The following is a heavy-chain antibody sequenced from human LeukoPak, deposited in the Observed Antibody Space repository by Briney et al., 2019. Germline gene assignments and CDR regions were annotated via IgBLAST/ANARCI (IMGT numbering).Heavy chain of an antibody. CDR3: ARQRYSSGWYLDY. D-gene: IGHD6-19*01. CDR2: IKQDGSEK. Sequence: GGSLRLSCAASGFTFSRYWMSWVRQAPGKGLEWVANIKQDGSEKYYVDSVKGRFTISRDNTKNSLYLQMNSLRAEDTAVYYCARQRYSSGWYLDYWGQGTLVTVSS. V-gene: IGHV3-7*01. J-gene: IGHJ4*02. CDR1: GFTFSRYW.